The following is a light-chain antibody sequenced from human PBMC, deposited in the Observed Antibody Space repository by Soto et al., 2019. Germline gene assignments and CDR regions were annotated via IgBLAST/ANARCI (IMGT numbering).Light chain of an antibody. CDR3: SSYASSSTRV. Sequence: QPALTQPASVSGSPGQSITISCTGTSSDVGGYDYVSWYQQHPGKAPKLMIHDVSSRPSGVSNRFSGSKSGNTASLTISGLQAEDEADYYCSSYASSSTRVFGTGTQLTVL. CDR2: DVS. V-gene: IGLV2-14*03. J-gene: IGLJ1*01. CDR1: SSDVGGYDY.